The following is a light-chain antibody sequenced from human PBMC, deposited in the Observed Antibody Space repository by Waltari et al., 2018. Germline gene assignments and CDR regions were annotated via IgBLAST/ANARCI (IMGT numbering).Light chain of an antibody. V-gene: IGKV1-9*01. Sequence: DIQLTQSPSFLSASVGARVPITCRASQGISSYLAWYQQQPGEAPKLLISAASTLQSGVPSRFSGSGSGTEFTLTIRSLQPEDFATYYCQQLNSFPYTFGQGTKLDIK. CDR2: AAS. CDR1: QGISSY. CDR3: QQLNSFPYT. J-gene: IGKJ2*01.